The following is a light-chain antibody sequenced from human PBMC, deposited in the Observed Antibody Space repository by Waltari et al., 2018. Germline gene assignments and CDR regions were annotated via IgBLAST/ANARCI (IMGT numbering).Light chain of an antibody. CDR2: KAS. CDR3: QHYDSYSAT. J-gene: IGKJ3*01. V-gene: IGKV1-5*03. Sequence: DIQMTQSPSTLPASVGARVTITCRASQSIPRWLAWYQQKPGKAPKLLIYKASILESGVPSRFSGGGSGTEFTLTISSLQPDDFATYYCQHYDSYSATFGRGTKIEIK. CDR1: QSIPRW.